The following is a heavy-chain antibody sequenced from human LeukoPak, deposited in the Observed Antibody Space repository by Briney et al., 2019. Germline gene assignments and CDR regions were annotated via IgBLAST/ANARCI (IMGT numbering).Heavy chain of an antibody. CDR3: ARDSIVGATGAFY. J-gene: IGHJ4*02. CDR2: IYGGDST. Sequence: GGSLRLSCAASGFTVSYNYMSWVRQAPGKGLEWLSVIYGGDSTYYADSVKGRFTISRDNSKNTLYLQMNSLRAEDTGVYYCARDSIVGATGAFYWGQGTLVTVSS. D-gene: IGHD1-26*01. V-gene: IGHV3-66*01. CDR1: GFTVSYNY.